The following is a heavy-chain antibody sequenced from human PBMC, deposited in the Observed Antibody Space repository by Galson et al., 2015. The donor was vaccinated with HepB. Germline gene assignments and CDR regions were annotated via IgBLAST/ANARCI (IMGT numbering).Heavy chain of an antibody. J-gene: IGHJ5*02. CDR1: GGTFNEYT. CDR2: IILMFGTT. V-gene: IGHV1-69*13. Sequence: SVKVSCKASGGTFNEYTISWVRQAPGQGLEWMGGIILMFGTTNYAQTFQGRVTITADESTTTAYMEMISLRSEDTAVYYCARSSSGWYLSWGQGTLVTVSS. CDR3: ARSSSGWYLS. D-gene: IGHD6-19*01.